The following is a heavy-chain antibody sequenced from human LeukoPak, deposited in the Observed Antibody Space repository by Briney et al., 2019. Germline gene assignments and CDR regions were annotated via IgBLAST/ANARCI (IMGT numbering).Heavy chain of an antibody. Sequence: PGGSLRLSCAASGFSFNSHWMSWVRQAPGKGLEWVAIINQDESVQHYVDSMRGRSTISRDNAKNSLYLQMNSLRDEDTAIYYCTRGAGWLLDYWGQGTLVTVSS. J-gene: IGHJ4*02. CDR3: TRGAGWLLDY. D-gene: IGHD5-12*01. V-gene: IGHV3-7*01. CDR1: GFSFNSHW. CDR2: INQDESVQ.